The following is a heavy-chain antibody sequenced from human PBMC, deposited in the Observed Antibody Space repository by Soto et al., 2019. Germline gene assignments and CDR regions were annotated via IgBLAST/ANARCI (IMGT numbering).Heavy chain of an antibody. D-gene: IGHD3-22*01. V-gene: IGHV4-31*03. Sequence: SETLSLTCTVSGGSISSGGYYWGWIRQHPGKGLEWIGYIYYSGSTYFNPSLKSRVTISVDTSKNQFSLKLSSVTAADTAVYYCARAPIYYYDTGAFDIWGQGTMVTVSS. CDR1: GGSISSGGYY. CDR3: ARAPIYYYDTGAFDI. J-gene: IGHJ3*02. CDR2: IYYSGST.